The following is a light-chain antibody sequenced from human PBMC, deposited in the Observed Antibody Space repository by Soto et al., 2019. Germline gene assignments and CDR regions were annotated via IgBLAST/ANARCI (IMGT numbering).Light chain of an antibody. CDR3: QQRSNWPPT. CDR1: HSVSSSY. Sequence: QSPSRQSVSPGERATLACRASHSVSSSYLAWYQQKPGQAPRLLIYDASTRATGIPARFSGSGSGTDFTLTITSLEPEDFAVYYCQQRSNWPPTFGQGTKVDIK. J-gene: IGKJ1*01. V-gene: IGKV3D-20*02. CDR2: DAS.